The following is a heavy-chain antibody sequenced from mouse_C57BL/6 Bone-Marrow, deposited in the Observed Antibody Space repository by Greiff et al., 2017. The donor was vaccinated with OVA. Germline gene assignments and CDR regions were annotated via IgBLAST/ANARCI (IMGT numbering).Heavy chain of an antibody. J-gene: IGHJ3*01. V-gene: IGHV14-3*01. CDR1: GFNIQNTY. CDR2: LDPANGQL. Sequence: VHLQQSVAELVRPVASVMLSCTASGFNIQNTYMHWVKQRPEQGLEWIGRLDPANGQLKYAPKFQGKATLTPDTSSNTAYLQLSSLTTEDTAIYYCASFAYWGQGTLVTVSA. CDR3: ASFAY.